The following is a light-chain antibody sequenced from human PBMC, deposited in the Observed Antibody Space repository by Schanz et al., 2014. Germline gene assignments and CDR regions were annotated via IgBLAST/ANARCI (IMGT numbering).Light chain of an antibody. CDR3: SSYTGSSPLFV. J-gene: IGLJ1*01. Sequence: QSALTQPASVSGSPGQSITIPCTGISSDVGSYNLVSWYQQHPGKAPKLMIYEGSNRPSGVSNRFSGSKSGNTASLTISGLQAEDEADYYCSSYTGSSPLFVFGTGTKLTVL. CDR2: EGS. V-gene: IGLV2-14*02. CDR1: SSDVGSYNL.